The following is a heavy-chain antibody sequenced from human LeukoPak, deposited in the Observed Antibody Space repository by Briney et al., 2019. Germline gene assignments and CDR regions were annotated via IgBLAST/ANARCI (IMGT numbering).Heavy chain of an antibody. J-gene: IGHJ6*03. V-gene: IGHV4-61*02. D-gene: IGHD2-15*01. CDR3: ARDGEYCSGGSCYFKDDYYYYMDV. CDR1: GGSISSGSYY. Sequence: SQTLSLTCTVSGGSISSGSYYRSWIRQPAGKGLEWIGRIYTSGSTNYNPSLKSRVTISVDTSKNQFSLKLSSVTAADTAVYYCARDGEYCSGGSCYFKDDYYYYMDVWGKGTTVTVSS. CDR2: IYTSGST.